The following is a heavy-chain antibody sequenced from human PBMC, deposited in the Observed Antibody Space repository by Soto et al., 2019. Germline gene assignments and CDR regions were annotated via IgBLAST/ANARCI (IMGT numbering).Heavy chain of an antibody. CDR1: GGTFSSYA. CDR3: ASGTRWGYSSGFVGATVDY. Sequence: SVKVSCKASGGTFSSYAISWVRQAPGQGLEWMGGIIPIFGTANYAQKFQGRVTITADESTSTAYMELSSLRSEDTAVYYCASGTRWGYSSGFVGATVDYWGQGTLVTVAS. V-gene: IGHV1-69*13. CDR2: IIPIFGTA. J-gene: IGHJ4*02. D-gene: IGHD6-19*01.